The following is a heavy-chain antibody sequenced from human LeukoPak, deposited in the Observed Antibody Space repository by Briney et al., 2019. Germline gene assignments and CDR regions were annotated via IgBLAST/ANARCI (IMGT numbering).Heavy chain of an antibody. J-gene: IGHJ4*02. D-gene: IGHD7-27*01. CDR2: MNPNSGNT. CDR1: GYTFTSYD. Sequence: ASVKVSCKASGYTFTSYDVTWFRQATGQGLEWMGWMNPNSGNTGYAQKFQGRVSLTRDTSISTAYLELISLRSEDTAVYYCAKNIALTGEFDSWGQGTLVTVSS. CDR3: AKNIALTGEFDS. V-gene: IGHV1-8*01.